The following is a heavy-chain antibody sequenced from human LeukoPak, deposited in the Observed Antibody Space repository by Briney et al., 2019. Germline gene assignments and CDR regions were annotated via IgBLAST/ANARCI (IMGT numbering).Heavy chain of an antibody. V-gene: IGHV3-23*01. CDR3: AKPHISSSTLFDY. CDR2: ISGSGGST. D-gene: IGHD6-6*01. CDR1: GFTYSSYP. Sequence: GGSLRHSCAASGFTYSSYPMSWARQAPGKGLEWFSAISGSGGSTYYADSVKGRFTISRDNSKNTLYLQMNSLRAEDTAVYYCAKPHISSSTLFDYWGQGTLVTVSS. J-gene: IGHJ4*02.